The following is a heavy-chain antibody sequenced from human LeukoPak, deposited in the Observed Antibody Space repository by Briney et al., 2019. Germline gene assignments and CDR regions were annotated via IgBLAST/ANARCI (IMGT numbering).Heavy chain of an antibody. V-gene: IGHV5-51*01. CDR3: ARGIVVVVAANSDAFDI. D-gene: IGHD2-15*01. Sequence: GESLKISCKGSGYSFTSYWIGWVRQMPGKGLEWMGIIYLGDSDTRYSPSFQGQVTISADKSISTAYLQWSSLKASDTAMYYCARGIVVVVAANSDAFDIWGQGTMVTVSS. CDR2: IYLGDSDT. CDR1: GYSFTSYW. J-gene: IGHJ3*02.